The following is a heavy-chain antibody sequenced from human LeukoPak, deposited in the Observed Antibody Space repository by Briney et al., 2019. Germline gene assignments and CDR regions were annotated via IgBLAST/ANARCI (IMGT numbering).Heavy chain of an antibody. V-gene: IGHV3-30-3*01. Sequence: PGGSLRLSCAASGFTFSTYAMHWVRQAPGKGLEWVAVISYDGSNKYYADSVKGRFTISRDNSKNTLYLQMNSPRAEDTAMYYCARDYSRRVNMDVWGRGTTVTVSS. CDR1: GFTFSTYA. J-gene: IGHJ6*03. D-gene: IGHD4-11*01. CDR3: ARDYSRRVNMDV. CDR2: ISYDGSNK.